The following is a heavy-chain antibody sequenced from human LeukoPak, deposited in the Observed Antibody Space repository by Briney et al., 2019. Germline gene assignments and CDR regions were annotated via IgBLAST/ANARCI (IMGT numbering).Heavy chain of an antibody. Sequence: GGSLRLSCAASGFTVSSNYMSWVRQAPGKGLEWVSAISGSGGSTYYADSVKGRFTISRDNSKNTLYLQMNSLRVEDTAVYFCTRGTSMFTGDYWGPGTLVTVSS. D-gene: IGHD3-16*01. CDR2: ISGSGGST. CDR3: TRGTSMFTGDY. CDR1: GFTVSSNY. V-gene: IGHV3-23*01. J-gene: IGHJ4*02.